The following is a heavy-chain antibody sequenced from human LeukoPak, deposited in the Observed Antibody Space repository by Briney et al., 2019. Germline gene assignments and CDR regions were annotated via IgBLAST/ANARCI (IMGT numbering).Heavy chain of an antibody. Sequence: SQTLSLTCTVSGGSISSGGYYWSWIRLHPGKGLEWIGYIYYSGSTYYNRSLKSRVTISVDTSKNQFSLKLNSVTAADTAVYYCARAYYGSGSYFDYWGRGTLVTVSS. CDR3: ARAYYGSGSYFDY. J-gene: IGHJ4*02. D-gene: IGHD3-10*01. CDR2: IYYSGST. V-gene: IGHV4-31*03. CDR1: GGSISSGGYY.